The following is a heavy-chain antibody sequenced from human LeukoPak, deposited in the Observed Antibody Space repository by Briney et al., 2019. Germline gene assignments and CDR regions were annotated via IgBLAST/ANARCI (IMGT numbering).Heavy chain of an antibody. D-gene: IGHD2-15*01. CDR1: GFTFSNYN. CDR3: ARERIRFCSGGTCYSDSTFDY. V-gene: IGHV3-48*01. CDR2: ISSSGSSI. Sequence: TGGSLRLSCAASGFTFSNYNMNWVRQAPGKGLEWVSYISSSGSSIYYADSVKGRFTISRDNAKNSLYLQMNSLRGEDTAIYYRARERIRFCSGGTCYSDSTFDYWGQGTLVTVSS. J-gene: IGHJ4*02.